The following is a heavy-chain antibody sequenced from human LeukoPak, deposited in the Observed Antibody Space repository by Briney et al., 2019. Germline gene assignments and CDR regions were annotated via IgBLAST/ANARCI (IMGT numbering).Heavy chain of an antibody. CDR3: ARDRGGDTAMAMGY. Sequence: GGSLRLSCAASGFTFSSYGMHWVRQAPGKGLEWVAVIWYDGSNKYYADSVKGRFTISGDNSKNTLYLQMNSLRAEDTAVYYCARDRGGDTAMAMGYWGQGTLVTVSS. CDR1: GFTFSSYG. J-gene: IGHJ4*02. V-gene: IGHV3-33*01. CDR2: IWYDGSNK. D-gene: IGHD5-18*01.